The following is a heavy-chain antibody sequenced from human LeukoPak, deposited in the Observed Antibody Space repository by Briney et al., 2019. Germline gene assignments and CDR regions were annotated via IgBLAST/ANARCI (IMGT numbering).Heavy chain of an antibody. CDR1: GSTLIPYR. CDR3: ARVYNWNHFDY. Sequence: PGGSLGLSVAASGSTLIPYRLTWFCQAPGKGLDWVSSISGSSSYTYYADSVRGRFTISRDNAKNSLYLQMNSLRAEDTAVYYCARVYNWNHFDYWGQGTLVTVSS. CDR2: ISGSSSYT. D-gene: IGHD1-20*01. V-gene: IGHV3-21*04. J-gene: IGHJ4*02.